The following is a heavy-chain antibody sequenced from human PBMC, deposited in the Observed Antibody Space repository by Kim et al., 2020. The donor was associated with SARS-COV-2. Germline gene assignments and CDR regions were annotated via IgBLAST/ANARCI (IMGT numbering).Heavy chain of an antibody. CDR3: ARDEFSEDTAMGDYFDY. D-gene: IGHD5-18*01. V-gene: IGHV3-11*06. Sequence: VKSRFTISRDNAKNSLYLQMNSLRAEDTAVYYCARDEFSEDTAMGDYFDYWGQGTMVTISS. J-gene: IGHJ4*02.